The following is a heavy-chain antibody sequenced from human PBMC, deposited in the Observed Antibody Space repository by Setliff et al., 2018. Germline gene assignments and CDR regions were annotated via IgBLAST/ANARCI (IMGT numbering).Heavy chain of an antibody. D-gene: IGHD2-2*01. V-gene: IGHV1-18*01. CDR1: GYTSTTNA. CDR3: ARLVRYCTRTSCQRTSGAEL. J-gene: IGHJ4*02. CDR2: ISAYKDKT. Sequence: ASVKVSCKASGYTSTTNALHWVRQAPGQGPEWMGWISAYKDKTRSTERFQDRLTLTIDKSTSTAYMEVGSLTSDDTAIYYCARLVRYCTRTSCQRTSGAELWGQGTLVTVSS.